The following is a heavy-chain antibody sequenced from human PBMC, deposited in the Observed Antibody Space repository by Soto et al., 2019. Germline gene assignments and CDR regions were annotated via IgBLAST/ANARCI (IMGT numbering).Heavy chain of an antibody. CDR1: GGSISSYY. J-gene: IGHJ5*02. V-gene: IGHV4-4*07. Sequence: SETLSLTCTVSGGSISSYYWSWIRQPAGKGLEWIGRIYTSGSTNYNPSLKSRVTMSVDTSKNQFSLKLSSVTAADTAVYYCARSYSSSSPGGWFDPWGQGTLVTISS. CDR2: IYTSGST. CDR3: ARSYSSSSPGGWFDP. D-gene: IGHD6-6*01.